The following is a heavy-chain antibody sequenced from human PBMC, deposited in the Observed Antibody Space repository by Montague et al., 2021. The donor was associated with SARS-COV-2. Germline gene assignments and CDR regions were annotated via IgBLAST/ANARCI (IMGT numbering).Heavy chain of an antibody. CDR1: GGSISSYY. V-gene: IGHV4-59*01. D-gene: IGHD3-22*01. J-gene: IGHJ4*01. Sequence: SETLSLTCTVSGGSISSYYWSWIRQPPGKGLEWIGYINYSGSTNYNPSLKSRVTISVDTSKNQFSLKVRSVTAADTAVYYCARGDYYDSTGYYDYWGQGTLVTVSS. CDR3: ARGDYYDSTGYYDY. CDR2: INYSGST.